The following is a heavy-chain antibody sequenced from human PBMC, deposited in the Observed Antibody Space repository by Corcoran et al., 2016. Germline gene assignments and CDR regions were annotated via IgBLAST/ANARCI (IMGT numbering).Heavy chain of an antibody. D-gene: IGHD2-21*02. V-gene: IGHV4-39*01. CDR1: GGSISSSSYY. J-gene: IGHJ4*02. CDR2: IYYSGST. CDR3: ARHGSEHIVVVTAMGFDY. Sequence: QLQLQESGPGLVKPSETLSLTCTVSGGSISSSSYYWGWIRQPPGKGLEWIGSIYYSGSTYYNPSLKSRVTISVDTSKNQFSRKLSSVTAADTAVYYCARHGSEHIVVVTAMGFDYWGQGTLVTVSS.